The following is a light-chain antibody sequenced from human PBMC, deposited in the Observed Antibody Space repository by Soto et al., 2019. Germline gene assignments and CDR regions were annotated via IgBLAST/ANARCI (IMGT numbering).Light chain of an antibody. J-gene: IGKJ2*01. CDR3: RQYGSSPST. Sequence: DIVLTQSPGTLSLSPGERATLSCWARQSLSTDYLAWYQQKPGQPPRLLIYGASSRGTGIPDRFSGSGYGRDFTLTISAVEHEDFEVYYCRQYGSSPSTFGQGTKLESK. CDR1: QSLSTDY. V-gene: IGKV3-20*01. CDR2: GAS.